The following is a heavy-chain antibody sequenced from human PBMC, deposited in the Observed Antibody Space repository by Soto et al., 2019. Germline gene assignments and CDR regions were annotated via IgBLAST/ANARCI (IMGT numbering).Heavy chain of an antibody. CDR1: GGTFSSYA. Sequence: SVKVSCKASGGTFSSYAISWVRQAPGQGLEWMGGIIPIFGTANYAQKFQGRVTITADKSTSTAYMELSSLRSEDTAVYYCASYVLRFLEWLLRYYYYGMDVWGQGTTVTVSS. D-gene: IGHD3-3*01. J-gene: IGHJ6*02. V-gene: IGHV1-69*06. CDR2: IIPIFGTA. CDR3: ASYVLRFLEWLLRYYYYGMDV.